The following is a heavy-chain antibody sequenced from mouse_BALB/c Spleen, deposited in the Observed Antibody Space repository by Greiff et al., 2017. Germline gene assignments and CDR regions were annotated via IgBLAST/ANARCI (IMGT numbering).Heavy chain of an antibody. D-gene: IGHD1-2*01. CDR3: ARSRTTATRDYAMDY. CDR1: GFTFSSFG. Sequence: EVKLVESGGGLVQPGGSRKLSCAASGFTFSSFGMHWVRQAPEKGLEWVAYISSGSSTIYYADTVKGRFTISRDNPKNTLFLQMTSLRSEDTAMYYCARSRTTATRDYAMDYWGQGTSVTVSS. V-gene: IGHV5-17*02. CDR2: ISSGSSTI. J-gene: IGHJ4*01.